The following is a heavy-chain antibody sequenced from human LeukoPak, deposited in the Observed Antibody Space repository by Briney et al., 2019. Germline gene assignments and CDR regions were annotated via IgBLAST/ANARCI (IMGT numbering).Heavy chain of an antibody. CDR2: IYTSGGT. CDR1: GGSLSSYY. J-gene: IGHJ5*02. Sequence: SETLSLTCTVSGGSLSSYYWNWIRQPPGKGLEWIGYIYTSGGTNYNPSVMSRVTMSVDTSKNQFSLKLSSVTAADTAVYYCARHLEGWWFDPWGQGTLVTVSS. CDR3: ARHLEGWWFDP. D-gene: IGHD3-3*01. V-gene: IGHV4-4*08.